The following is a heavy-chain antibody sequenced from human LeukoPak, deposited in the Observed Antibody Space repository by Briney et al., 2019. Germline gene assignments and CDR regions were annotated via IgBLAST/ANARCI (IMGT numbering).Heavy chain of an antibody. CDR3: ARGLSTTGTTDYYYGMDV. D-gene: IGHD1-1*01. V-gene: IGHV3-11*06. Sequence: GGSLRLSCAAYGFTFSDYYMSWIRQAPGKGLEWVSYISSSSSYTNYADSVKGRFTISRDNAKNSLYLQMNSLRAEDTAVYYCARGLSTTGTTDYYYGMDVWGQGTTVIVSS. CDR2: ISSSSSYT. CDR1: GFTFSDYY. J-gene: IGHJ6*02.